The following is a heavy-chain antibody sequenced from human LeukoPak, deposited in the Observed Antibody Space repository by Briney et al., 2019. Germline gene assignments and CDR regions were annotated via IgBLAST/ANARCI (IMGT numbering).Heavy chain of an antibody. D-gene: IGHD5-18*01. CDR1: GFTFDDYA. CDR2: INWNSGSI. J-gene: IGHJ5*02. CDR3: ARVYSPGRNWFDP. V-gene: IGHV3-9*01. Sequence: PGGSLRLSCAASGFTFDDYAMHWVRQAPGKGLEWVSGINWNSGSIAYADSVKGRFTISRDNAKNSLYLQMNSLRAEDTAVYYCARVYSPGRNWFDPWGQGTLVTVSS.